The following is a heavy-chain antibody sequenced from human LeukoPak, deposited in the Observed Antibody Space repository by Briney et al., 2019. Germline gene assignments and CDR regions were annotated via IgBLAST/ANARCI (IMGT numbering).Heavy chain of an antibody. J-gene: IGHJ4*02. Sequence: GGSLRLSCAPSGFTFSHYYMSWIPHAPGKGVVCLSYISRSCITIYYAHSVKGRFTISRDNAKNSLYLQMNSQGAEDTAVYYCARDSGHWLVGGFDYWGQGTLVTVSS. CDR3: ARDSGHWLVGGFDY. CDR2: ISRSCITI. D-gene: IGHD2-21*02. V-gene: IGHV3-11*01. CDR1: GFTFSHYY.